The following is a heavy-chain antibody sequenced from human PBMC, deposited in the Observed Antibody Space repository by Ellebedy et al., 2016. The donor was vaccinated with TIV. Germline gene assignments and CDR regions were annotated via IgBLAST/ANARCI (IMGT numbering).Heavy chain of an antibody. CDR2: TSYEAIAT. CDR1: GFRFSTYG. V-gene: IGHV3-30*18. J-gene: IGHJ3*02. D-gene: IGHD3-3*01. CDR3: AKEGGSYLDTSGYKYAFDI. Sequence: GESLKISCAASGFRFSTYGMHWVRPAPGKGLEWVAVTSYEAIATYYDDSVKGRFTVSRDNSENMVFLQMNSLRVEDTATYYCAKEGGSYLDTSGYKYAFDIWGQGTMVTVSS.